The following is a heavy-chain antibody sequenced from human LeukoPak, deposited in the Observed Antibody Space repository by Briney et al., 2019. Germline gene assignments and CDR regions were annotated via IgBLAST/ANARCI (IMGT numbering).Heavy chain of an antibody. CDR2: IYYSGST. J-gene: IGHJ4*02. V-gene: IGHV4-59*01. Sequence: PSETLSLTCSVSGGSIRNYYWSWIRQSPGNRLEWIGYIYYSGSTKYNPSLKSRLTISVDMSKNQFSLKLSSVTAADTAVYFCARGWSPYCLDSWGQGSWSPSPQ. CDR1: GGSIRNYY. D-gene: IGHD2-15*01. CDR3: ARGWSPYCLDS.